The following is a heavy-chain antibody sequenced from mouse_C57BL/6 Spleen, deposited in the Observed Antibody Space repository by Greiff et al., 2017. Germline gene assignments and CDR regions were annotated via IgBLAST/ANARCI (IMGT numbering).Heavy chain of an antibody. CDR3: AIGYNGSSLWYVDV. CDR1: GYAFSSSW. V-gene: IGHV1-82*01. J-gene: IGHJ1*03. Sequence: QVHLQQSGPELVKPGASVKISCKASGYAFSSSWMNWVKQRPGKGLEWIGRIYPGDGDTNYNGKFKGKATLTADKSSSTAYMQLSSLTSEDSAVYCCAIGYNGSSLWYVDVGGTGTTVTVSS. D-gene: IGHD1-1*01. CDR2: IYPGDGDT.